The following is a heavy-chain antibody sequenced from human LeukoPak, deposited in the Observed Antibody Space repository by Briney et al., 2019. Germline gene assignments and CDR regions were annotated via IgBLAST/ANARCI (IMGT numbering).Heavy chain of an antibody. CDR1: GFSFSDSY. D-gene: IGHD1-7*01. Sequence: GGSLRLSCAASGFSFSDSYMTWIRQAPGKGLEWVSYISGSGTIMYYADSVKGRFTISRDNAKNSLFLQMNSLRAEDTAVYYCARGWWNYVSWGQGTLVTVSS. J-gene: IGHJ4*02. CDR3: ARGWWNYVS. V-gene: IGHV3-11*04. CDR2: ISGSGTIM.